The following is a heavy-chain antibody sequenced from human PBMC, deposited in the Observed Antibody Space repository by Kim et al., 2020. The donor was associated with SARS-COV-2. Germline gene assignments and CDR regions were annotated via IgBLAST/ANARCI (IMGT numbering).Heavy chain of an antibody. J-gene: IGHJ4*02. CDR2: ISTNTGIP. D-gene: IGHD6-19*01. Sequence: ASVKVSCKASGYTFTNYAINWVRQAPGQGLEWMGWISTNTGIPTYARGFTGRFVFSLDTSVSTAYLQINSLKAEDTAVYYCARYVAYYISGWNDYWGQGT. CDR1: GYTFTNYA. CDR3: ARYVAYYISGWNDY. V-gene: IGHV7-4-1*02.